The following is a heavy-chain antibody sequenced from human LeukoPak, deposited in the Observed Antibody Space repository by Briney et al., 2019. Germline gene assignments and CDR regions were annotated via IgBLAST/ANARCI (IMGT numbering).Heavy chain of an antibody. J-gene: IGHJ4*02. CDR2: MNPNSGNT. CDR3: ARVIGSGSYYIFDY. V-gene: IGHV1-8*03. CDR1: GYRFTGYY. Sequence: ASVKVSCKASGYRFTGYYIHWLRQVPGQGLEWMGWMNPNSGNTGYAQKFQGRVTITRNTSISTAYMELSSLRSEDTAVYYCARVIGSGSYYIFDYWGQGTLVTVSS. D-gene: IGHD3-10*01.